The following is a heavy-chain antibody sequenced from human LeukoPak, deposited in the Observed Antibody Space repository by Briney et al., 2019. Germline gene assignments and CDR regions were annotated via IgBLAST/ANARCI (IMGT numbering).Heavy chain of an antibody. CDR3: ARAPKGVDDAFDI. Sequence: GGSLRLSCAASGFTVSSNYMSWVRQAPGKGLEWVSVIYSGGSTYYADSVKGRFTISRDNSTNTLYLQMNSLRAEDTAVYYCARAPKGVDDAFDIWGQGTMVTVSS. V-gene: IGHV3-53*01. J-gene: IGHJ3*02. CDR1: GFTVSSNY. CDR2: IYSGGST.